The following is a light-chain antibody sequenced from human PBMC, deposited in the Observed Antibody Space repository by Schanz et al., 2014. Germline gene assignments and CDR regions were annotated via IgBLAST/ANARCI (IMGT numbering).Light chain of an antibody. CDR3: QHYDNAPWT. Sequence: EIVMTQSPATLSVSPGERATLSCRASQSISSYLAWYQQKPGQAPRLLIYGASNRATGIPTRFSGSGSGTEFTLTISRLEPEDFAVYYCQHYDNAPWTFGQGTKVEIK. CDR2: GAS. V-gene: IGKV3-15*01. J-gene: IGKJ1*01. CDR1: QSISSY.